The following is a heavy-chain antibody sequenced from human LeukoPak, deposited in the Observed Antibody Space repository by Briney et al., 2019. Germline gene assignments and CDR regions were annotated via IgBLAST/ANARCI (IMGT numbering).Heavy chain of an antibody. V-gene: IGHV4-59*01. CDR3: ATATLYCSGGSCYPNYFDY. Sequence: PSETLSLTCTVSGGSISSYYWSWIRQPPGKGLEWIGYIYYSGSTKYSPSLKSRVTISGDTSKNQFSLKLSSVTAADTAVYYCATATLYCSGGSCYPNYFDYWGQGTLVTVSS. D-gene: IGHD2-15*01. CDR1: GGSISSYY. CDR2: IYYSGST. J-gene: IGHJ4*02.